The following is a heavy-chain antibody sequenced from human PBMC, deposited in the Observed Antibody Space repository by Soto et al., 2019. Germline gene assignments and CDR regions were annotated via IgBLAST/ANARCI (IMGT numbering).Heavy chain of an antibody. Sequence: PGGSLRLSCAASGFTFSSYWIHWVRQAPGKGLVWVSRINIDGSSTSYADSVKGRFTISRDNAKNTLYLQMNSLRAEDTAVYYCARDGNYYDSSGYYYPGGYYYYGMDVWGQGTTVTVSS. CDR3: ARDGNYYDSSGYYYPGGYYYYGMDV. CDR1: GFTFSSYW. CDR2: INIDGSST. D-gene: IGHD3-22*01. J-gene: IGHJ6*02. V-gene: IGHV3-74*01.